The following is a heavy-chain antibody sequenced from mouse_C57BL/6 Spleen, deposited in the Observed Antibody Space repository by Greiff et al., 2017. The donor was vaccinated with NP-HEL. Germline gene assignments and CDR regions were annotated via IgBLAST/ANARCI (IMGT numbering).Heavy chain of an antibody. J-gene: IGHJ2*01. Sequence: QVQLQQSGPELVKPGASVKISCKASGYAFSSSWMNWVKQRPGKGLEWIGRIYPGDGDTNYNGKFKGKATLTADKSSSTAYMQLSSLTSEDSAVYFCARGDYGSSSGYWGQGTTLTVSS. D-gene: IGHD1-1*01. CDR3: ARGDYGSSSGY. V-gene: IGHV1-82*01. CDR2: IYPGDGDT. CDR1: GYAFSSSW.